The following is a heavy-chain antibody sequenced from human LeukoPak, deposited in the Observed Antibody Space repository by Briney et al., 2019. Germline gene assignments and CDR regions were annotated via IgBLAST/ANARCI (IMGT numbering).Heavy chain of an antibody. J-gene: IGHJ2*01. CDR3: AREAPPEWYFDL. Sequence: QTGGSLRLSCAASGFTFSSYEMNWVRQAPGKGLEWVSYISSSGSTIYYADSVKGRFTISRDNAKNSLYLQMDSLRAEDTAVYYCAREAPPEWYFDLWGRGTLVTVSS. CDR2: ISSSGSTI. CDR1: GFTFSSYE. V-gene: IGHV3-48*03.